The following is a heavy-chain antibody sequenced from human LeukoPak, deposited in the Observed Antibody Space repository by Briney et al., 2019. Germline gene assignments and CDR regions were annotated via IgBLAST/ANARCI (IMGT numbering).Heavy chain of an antibody. Sequence: PSETLSLTCTVSGGSISSACWSWSRQPPGKGLEWIGSICHSGSTYYNPSLKSRVTISVDTSKNQFSLKLSSVTAADTAVYYCARGIIDYGGNDYWGQGTLVTVSS. CDR1: GGSISSAC. CDR3: ARGIIDYGGNDY. V-gene: IGHV4-59*01. CDR2: ICHSGST. D-gene: IGHD4-23*01. J-gene: IGHJ4*02.